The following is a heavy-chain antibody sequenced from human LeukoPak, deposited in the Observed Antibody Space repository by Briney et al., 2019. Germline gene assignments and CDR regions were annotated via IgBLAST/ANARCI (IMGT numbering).Heavy chain of an antibody. V-gene: IGHV1-18*01. Sequence: GASVKVSCKASGYTFTSYGISWVRQAPGQGLEWMGWISAYNGNTNYAQKLQGRVTMTTDTSTSTAYMELRSLRSDDTAVYYCARDHIVVVAAEDYYYYYGVDVWGQGTTVTVSS. CDR1: GYTFTSYG. CDR3: ARDHIVVVAAEDYYYYYGVDV. D-gene: IGHD2-2*01. CDR2: ISAYNGNT. J-gene: IGHJ6*02.